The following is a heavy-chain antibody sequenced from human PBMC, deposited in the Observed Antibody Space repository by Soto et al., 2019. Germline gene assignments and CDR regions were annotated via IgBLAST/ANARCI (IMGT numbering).Heavy chain of an antibody. J-gene: IGHJ5*02. CDR3: ARCSGGSRYLWGMGWFDP. V-gene: IGHV1-69*06. Sequence: QVQLVQSGAEVKKPGSSVKVSCKASGGTFSSYAISWVRQAPGQGLEWMGGIIPIFGTANYAQKFQGRVTITADKSTSTAYMELSSLRSEDTAVYYCARCSGGSRYLWGMGWFDPWGQGTLVTVSS. D-gene: IGHD2-15*01. CDR1: GGTFSSYA. CDR2: IIPIFGTA.